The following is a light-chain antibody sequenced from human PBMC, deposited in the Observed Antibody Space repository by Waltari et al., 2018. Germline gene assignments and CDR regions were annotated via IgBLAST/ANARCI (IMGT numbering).Light chain of an antibody. Sequence: SYELTQPLSVSVSPGQTASITCSGAKLGDKYIIWYQQKSGQSPVLVIYQDVRRPSGIPERFSGSNSGNTATLTISGTQALDEAHYYCQAWDSGTVVFGGGTKLTVL. V-gene: IGLV3-1*01. J-gene: IGLJ3*02. CDR1: KLGDKY. CDR2: QDV. CDR3: QAWDSGTVV.